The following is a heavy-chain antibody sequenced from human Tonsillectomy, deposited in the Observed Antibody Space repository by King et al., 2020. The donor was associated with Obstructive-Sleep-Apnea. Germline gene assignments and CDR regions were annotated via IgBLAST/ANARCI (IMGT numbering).Heavy chain of an antibody. V-gene: IGHV3-21*01. CDR3: SGEGFSVAGTSGDV. J-gene: IGHJ6*02. CDR2: ISSRSRYI. CDR1: GFTFRSYS. D-gene: IGHD6-19*01. Sequence: VQLVESGGGLVKPGGSLRLSCSASGFTFRSYSMNWVRKAPGKGRERVSSISSRSRYIYYADPVKGRFPIPRDNAKNSLYLQMHSLRAEDRAVYYCSGEGFSVAGTSGDVWGQGTTVTVSS.